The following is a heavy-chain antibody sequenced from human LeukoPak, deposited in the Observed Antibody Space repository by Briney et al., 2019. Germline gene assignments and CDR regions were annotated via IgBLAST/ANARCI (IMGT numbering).Heavy chain of an antibody. Sequence: GASVKVSCKASGYTFTGYYMHWVPQAPGQGLEWMGWINPNSSGTNYAQKFQGRVTMTRDTSISTAYMELSRLRSDDTAVYYCARAHSERELRGPFNYWGQGTLVTVSS. CDR3: ARAHSERELRGPFNY. CDR2: INPNSSGT. CDR1: GYTFTGYY. D-gene: IGHD1-26*01. V-gene: IGHV1-2*02. J-gene: IGHJ4*02.